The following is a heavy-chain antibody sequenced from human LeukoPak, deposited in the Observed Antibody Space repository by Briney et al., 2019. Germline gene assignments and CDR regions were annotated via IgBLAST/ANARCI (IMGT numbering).Heavy chain of an antibody. CDR1: GFTFSSYA. CDR2: ISYDGSNK. Sequence: PGGSLRLSCAASGFTFSSYAMHWVRQAPGKGLEWVAVISYDGSNKYYADSVKGRFTISRDNSKNTLYLQMSSLRAEDTAVYYCARESGRVVVPAATARKGDWFDPWGQGTLVTVSS. CDR3: ARESGRVVVPAATARKGDWFDP. V-gene: IGHV3-30-3*01. D-gene: IGHD2-2*01. J-gene: IGHJ5*02.